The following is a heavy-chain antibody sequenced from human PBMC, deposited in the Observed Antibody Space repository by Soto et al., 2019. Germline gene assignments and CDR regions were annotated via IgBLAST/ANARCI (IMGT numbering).Heavy chain of an antibody. D-gene: IGHD5-12*01. CDR1: GFTFGRSG. J-gene: IGHJ4*02. Sequence: QVQMVESGGGVVQPGTSLRLACVASGFTFGRSGMHWVRQAPGGALEWVAIIWFDGSKKYYADSVKGRLTVSRDNSKNTLYLQMDSLRGDDTAVYHGARDLNTGYIESWGQGTLVTVSS. V-gene: IGHV3-33*01. CDR2: IWFDGSKK. CDR3: ARDLNTGYIES.